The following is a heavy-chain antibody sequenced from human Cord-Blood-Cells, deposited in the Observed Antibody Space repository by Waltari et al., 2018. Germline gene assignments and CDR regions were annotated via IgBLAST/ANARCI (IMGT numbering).Heavy chain of an antibody. CDR1: GGSFSGYY. V-gene: IGHV4-34*01. CDR3: ARLPHCTGGVCYYYYGMDV. Sequence: QVQLQQWGAGLLKPSETLSLTCAVYGGSFSGYYWSWIRQPPGKGLEWIGEINHSGCTNYNPSHKSRVTISVDTSKNQFSLKLSSVTAADTAVYYCARLPHCTGGVCYYYYGMDVWGQGTTVTVSS. CDR2: INHSGCT. D-gene: IGHD2-8*02. J-gene: IGHJ6*02.